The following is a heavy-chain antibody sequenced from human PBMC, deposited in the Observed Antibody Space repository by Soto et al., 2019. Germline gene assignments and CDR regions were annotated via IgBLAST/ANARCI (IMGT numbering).Heavy chain of an antibody. CDR2: IRSRANNFAA. CDR1: GFIFSGSA. J-gene: IGHJ4*02. Sequence: GGSLRISCAASGFIFSGSAIHWVRQASGKGLEWVGRIRSRANNFAASSAASVKGRFTFSRDDSKNTAYLQMNSLKTEDTAVYYCVRATYFSDSSGYTSCFDYWGQGTLVTVSS. D-gene: IGHD3-22*01. V-gene: IGHV3-73*01. CDR3: VRATYFSDSSGYTSCFDY.